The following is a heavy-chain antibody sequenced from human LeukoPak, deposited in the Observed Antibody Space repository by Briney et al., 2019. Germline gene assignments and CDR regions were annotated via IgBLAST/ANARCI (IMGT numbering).Heavy chain of an antibody. V-gene: IGHV3-66*01. CDR3: ARDRDSGYDPGYFDY. J-gene: IGHJ4*02. Sequence: GGSLRLSCAVSGFTVSRYYVSWVRQAPGKGLEWFSFIYSGDNTHYADSVKGRFTISRDNSKNTLYLQMNSLRVEDTAVYYCARDRDSGYDPGYFDYWGQGTLVTVSS. D-gene: IGHD5-12*01. CDR1: GFTVSRYY. CDR2: IYSGDNT.